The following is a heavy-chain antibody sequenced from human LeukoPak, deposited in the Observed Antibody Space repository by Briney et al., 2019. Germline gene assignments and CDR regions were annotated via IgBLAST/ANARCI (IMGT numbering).Heavy chain of an antibody. CDR3: TTAGALDY. Sequence: GGSLRLSCAASGFTFSNAWMSWVRQAPGKGLEWVGRIKSKTDGWTTDYAAPVKGRFTISRDDSKNTLYLQMNSLKTEDTAVYYCTTAGALDYWGQGTLVTVSS. J-gene: IGHJ4*02. V-gene: IGHV3-15*01. CDR1: GFTFSNAW. CDR2: IKSKTDGWTT.